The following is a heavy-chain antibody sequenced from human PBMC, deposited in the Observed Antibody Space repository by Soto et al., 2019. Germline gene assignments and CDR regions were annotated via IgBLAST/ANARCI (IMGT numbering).Heavy chain of an antibody. J-gene: IGHJ4*02. Sequence: SVKVSCKASGYSFSTYEINWLRQAPGQGLEWMGGISAISGYADYAQKFQGRVTITADKSTSTAYMELSSLRSEDTAVYYCASNYYDSSGYRYWGQGTLVTVSS. CDR1: GYSFSTYE. V-gene: IGHV1-69*10. CDR3: ASNYYDSSGYRY. CDR2: ISAISGYA. D-gene: IGHD3-22*01.